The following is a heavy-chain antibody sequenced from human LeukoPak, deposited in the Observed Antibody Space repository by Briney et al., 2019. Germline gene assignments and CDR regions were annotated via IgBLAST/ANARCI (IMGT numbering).Heavy chain of an antibody. CDR1: GFTFSSYS. V-gene: IGHV3-48*04. CDR2: ISSSSSNI. Sequence: GGSLRLSCAASGFTFSSYSMNWVRQAPGKGLEWVAYISSSSSNIYYADSVKGRFTISRDNAKNSLYLQMNGLRAEDTAVYYCAKGAGYWSGDCDYWGQGTLVTVSS. J-gene: IGHJ4*02. D-gene: IGHD2-21*01. CDR3: AKGAGYWSGDCDY.